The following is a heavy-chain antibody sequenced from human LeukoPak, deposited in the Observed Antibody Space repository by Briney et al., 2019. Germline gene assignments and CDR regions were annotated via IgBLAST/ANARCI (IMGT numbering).Heavy chain of an antibody. CDR2: IIPIFGTA. Sequence: GASVKVSCKASGGTFSSYAISWVRQAPGQGLEWMGGIIPIFGTANYAQKFQGRVTITADESTSTAYMELSSLRSEDTAVYYCARDTPPYGDYAGDAFDIWGQGTMVTDSS. V-gene: IGHV1-69*13. D-gene: IGHD4-17*01. CDR3: ARDTPPYGDYAGDAFDI. J-gene: IGHJ3*02. CDR1: GGTFSSYA.